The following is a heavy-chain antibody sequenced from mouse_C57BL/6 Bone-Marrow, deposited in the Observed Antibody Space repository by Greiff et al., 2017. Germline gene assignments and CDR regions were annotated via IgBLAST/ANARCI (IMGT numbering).Heavy chain of an antibody. D-gene: IGHD2-3*01. CDR2: IDPEDGDT. CDR3: TDPDVYYDWYFDV. V-gene: IGHV14-1*01. CDR1: GFNIKDSY. J-gene: IGHJ1*03. Sequence: EVQLQESGAELVRPGASVKLSCTASGFNIKDSYMHWVKQRPEQGLEWIGRIDPEDGDTEYAPNFQGKATMTADTYSNTAYLQLSSLTSEDTAVYYYTDPDVYYDWYFDVWGTGTTVTVSS.